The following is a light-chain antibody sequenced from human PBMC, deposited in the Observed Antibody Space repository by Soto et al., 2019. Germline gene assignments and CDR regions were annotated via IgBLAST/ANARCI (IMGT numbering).Light chain of an antibody. V-gene: IGKV3-15*01. CDR1: QSVTSN. Sequence: IVMTQSPATLSVSPGERATLSCRASQSVTSNFAWYQQKPGQAPSLLIYGTSNRATGIPDRISGSRSGTEFTLTISSLQSEDFGVYYCQQFEDWPTFGQGTKVDIK. J-gene: IGKJ1*01. CDR3: QQFEDWPT. CDR2: GTS.